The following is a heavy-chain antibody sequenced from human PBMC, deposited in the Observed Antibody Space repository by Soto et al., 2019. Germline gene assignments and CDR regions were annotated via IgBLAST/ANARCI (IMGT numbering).Heavy chain of an antibody. CDR3: ARMLAVNYYYYYVDV. J-gene: IGHJ6*03. D-gene: IGHD3-22*01. V-gene: IGHV2-26*01. CDR1: GFSLRNARMG. Sequence: QVTLKESGPVLVKPTETLTLTCTVSGFSLRNARMGVSWIRQPPGKALEWLAHILSSDEKSYNTSLKGRLTLSPDTSKRQVVLTMTNMDPVDTATYFCARMLAVNYYYYYVDVWCEGTTVTVSS. CDR2: ILSSDEK.